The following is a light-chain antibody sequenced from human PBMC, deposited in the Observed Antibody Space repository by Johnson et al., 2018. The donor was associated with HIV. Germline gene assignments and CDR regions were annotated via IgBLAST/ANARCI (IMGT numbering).Light chain of an antibody. CDR3: GTWDSSLSVFYV. V-gene: IGLV1-51*01. Sequence: QSVFTQPPSVSAAPGQKVTISCSGSSSNIGNNYVSWYQQLPGSAPKLLIYDNNKRPSGIPDRFSGSQSGTSATLGITGLQTGDEADYYCGTWDSSLSVFYVFGTGTKVTVL. CDR2: DNN. J-gene: IGLJ1*01. CDR1: SSNIGNNY.